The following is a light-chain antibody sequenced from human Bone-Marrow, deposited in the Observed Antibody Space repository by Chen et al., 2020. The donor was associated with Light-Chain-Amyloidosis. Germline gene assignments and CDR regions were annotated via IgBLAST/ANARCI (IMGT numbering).Light chain of an antibody. CDR3: QTAESSGTYEVI. V-gene: IGLV3-25*03. Sequence: SYELTQPPSVSVSPGQTARITCSGDDLPTKYAYWYQQKPGQAPVLVIHRDTERPSGISERFSGSSSGTTAKLTISGVQAEDEADYHCQTAESSGTYEVIFGGGTKLTV. J-gene: IGLJ2*01. CDR1: DLPTKY. CDR2: RDT.